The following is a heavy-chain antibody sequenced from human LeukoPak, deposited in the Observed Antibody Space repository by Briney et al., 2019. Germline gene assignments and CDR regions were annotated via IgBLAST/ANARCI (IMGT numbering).Heavy chain of an antibody. CDR2: NNHSGST. V-gene: IGHV4-34*01. Sequence: SEALSLTCAVYGGSFSPYYWSWIRQPSGKGLEWIGENNHSGSTNYNPTLKSRVTISVDTSKKQFSLRLSSVTAADAAVYYCARGGFYCGGDCYVDYWGQGTLVTVSS. CDR3: ARGGFYCGGDCYVDY. J-gene: IGHJ4*02. D-gene: IGHD2-21*02. CDR1: GGSFSPYY.